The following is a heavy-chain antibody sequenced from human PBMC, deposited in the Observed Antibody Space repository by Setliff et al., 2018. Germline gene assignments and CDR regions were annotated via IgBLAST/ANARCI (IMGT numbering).Heavy chain of an antibody. CDR1: GLSLSSTTYY. D-gene: IGHD3-3*01. V-gene: IGHV4-39*07. CDR2: IYKGGST. Sequence: TSETLSLTCTVSGLSLSSTTYYWGWVRQSPGKGLEWIGDIYKGGSTNYSPSLKSRVTISLDASTNQFSLKLRSVSAADTAVYFCRYWSGYYNNDYWGQGTLVTVSS. J-gene: IGHJ4*02. CDR3: RYWSGYYNNDY.